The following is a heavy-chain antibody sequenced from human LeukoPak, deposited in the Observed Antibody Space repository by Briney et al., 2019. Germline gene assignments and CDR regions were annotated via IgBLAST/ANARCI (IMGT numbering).Heavy chain of an antibody. CDR2: IRSKANSYAT. J-gene: IGHJ6*04. CDR3: TRLPPRLYCSSTSCYEDYYYYGMDV. V-gene: IGHV3-73*01. CDR1: GFTFSGSA. Sequence: GGSLRPSCAASGFTFSGSAMHWVRQASGKGLEWVGRIRSKANSYATAYAASVKGRFTISRDDSKNTAYLQMNSLKTEDTAVYYCTRLPPRLYCSSTSCYEDYYYYGMDVWGKGTTVTVSS. D-gene: IGHD2-2*01.